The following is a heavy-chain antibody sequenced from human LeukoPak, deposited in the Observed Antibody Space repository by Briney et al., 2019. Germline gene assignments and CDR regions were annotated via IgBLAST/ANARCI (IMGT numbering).Heavy chain of an antibody. CDR1: GGSISSGSYY. Sequence: SETLSLTCTVSGGSISSGSYYWTWIRQPAGQGLEWIGRIYTRGSTNYNPSLGSRVTISLDTSKNQFSLTLSSLTAADTAVYYCARDSPRDYFDSWGQGTLVTVSS. J-gene: IGHJ4*02. V-gene: IGHV4-61*02. CDR2: IYTRGST. CDR3: ARDSPRDYFDS.